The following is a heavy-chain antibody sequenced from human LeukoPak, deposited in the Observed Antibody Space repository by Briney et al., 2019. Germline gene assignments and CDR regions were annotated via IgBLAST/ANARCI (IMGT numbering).Heavy chain of an antibody. CDR3: ARRRERRRTDRFDYFDY. CDR1: GGSITSYY. J-gene: IGHJ4*02. V-gene: IGHV4-59*01. D-gene: IGHD1-26*01. CDR2: IYYSGST. Sequence: SETLSLTCTVAGGSITSYYWSWIRQPPGKGLEWIGYIYYSGSTNYNPSLKSRVTISVDTSKNQFSLKLSSVTAADTAVYYCARRRERRRTDRFDYFDYWGQGALVAVSS.